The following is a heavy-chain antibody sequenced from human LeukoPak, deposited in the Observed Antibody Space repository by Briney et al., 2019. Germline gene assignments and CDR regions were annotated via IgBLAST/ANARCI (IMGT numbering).Heavy chain of an antibody. Sequence: GGSLRLSCAASGFTFSTYGMNWVRQAPGKGLEWVSYISDSSSTIYYADSVKGRFTISRDNAKNSLYLQMNSLRDEDTAVYYCARDCSGSYLRYYFDYWGQGTLVTVS. CDR1: GFTFSTYG. D-gene: IGHD1-26*01. CDR3: ARDCSGSYLRYYFDY. V-gene: IGHV3-48*02. CDR2: ISDSSSTI. J-gene: IGHJ4*02.